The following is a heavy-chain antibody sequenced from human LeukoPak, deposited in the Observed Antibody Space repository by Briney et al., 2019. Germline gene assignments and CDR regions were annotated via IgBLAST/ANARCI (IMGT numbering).Heavy chain of an antibody. J-gene: IGHJ4*02. CDR2: IPYDGSNK. CDR1: GFTFSSYA. V-gene: IGHV3-30*04. CDR3: AREVDY. Sequence: GRSLRLSCAASGFTFSSYAMHWVRQAPGKGLEWVAVIPYDGSNKYYADSVKGRFTISRDNSKNTLYLQMNSLRAEDTAVYYCAREVDYWGQGTLVTVSS.